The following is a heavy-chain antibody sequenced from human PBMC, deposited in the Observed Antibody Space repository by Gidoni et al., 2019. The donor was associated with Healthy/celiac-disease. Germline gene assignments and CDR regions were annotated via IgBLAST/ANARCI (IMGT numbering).Heavy chain of an antibody. V-gene: IGHV5-51*01. CDR3: ARLRGYCTNGVCSDAFDI. CDR2: LYPGDSDT. J-gene: IGHJ3*02. Sequence: EVQLVQSGAEVKKPGESLKISCKGSGDSFTRSCHGGVRQMPGKGLEWMGILYPGDSDTRYSPSFQGQVTISADKSISTAYLQWSSLKASDTAMYYCARLRGYCTNGVCSDAFDIWGQGTMVTVSS. CDR1: GDSFTRSC. D-gene: IGHD2-8*01.